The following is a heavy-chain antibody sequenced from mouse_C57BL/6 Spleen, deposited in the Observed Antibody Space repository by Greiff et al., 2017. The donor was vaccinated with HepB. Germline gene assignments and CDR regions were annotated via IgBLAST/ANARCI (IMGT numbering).Heavy chain of an antibody. J-gene: IGHJ4*01. D-gene: IGHD2-4*01. V-gene: IGHV1-26*01. CDR3: ASGGFYYDYDEGRPYAMDY. CDR2: INPNNGGT. Sequence: EVQLQQSGPELVKPGASVKISCKASGYTFTDYYMNWVKQSHGKSLEWIGDINPNNGGTSYNQKFKGKATLTVDKSSSTAYMELRSLTSEDSAVYYCASGGFYYDYDEGRPYAMDYWGQGTSVTVSS. CDR1: GYTFTDYY.